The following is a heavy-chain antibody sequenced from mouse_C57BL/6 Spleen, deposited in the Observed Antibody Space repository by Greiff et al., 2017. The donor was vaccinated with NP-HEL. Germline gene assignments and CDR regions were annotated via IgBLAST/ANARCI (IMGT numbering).Heavy chain of an antibody. D-gene: IGHD2-4*01. CDR2: ISSGSSTI. CDR1: GFTFSDYG. J-gene: IGHJ4*01. Sequence: EVKVVESGGGLVKPGGSLKLSCAASGFTFSDYGMHWVRQAPEKGLEWVAYISSGSSTIYYADTVKGRFTISRDNAKNTLFLQMTSLRSEDTAMYYCARTRLRGYAMDYWGQGTSVTVSS. CDR3: ARTRLRGYAMDY. V-gene: IGHV5-17*01.